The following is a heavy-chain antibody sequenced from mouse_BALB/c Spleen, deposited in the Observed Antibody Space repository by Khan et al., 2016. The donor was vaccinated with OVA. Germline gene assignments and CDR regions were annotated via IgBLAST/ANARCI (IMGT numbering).Heavy chain of an antibody. CDR1: GFAFNSYD. D-gene: IGHD2-10*01. Sequence: EVQLVESGGGLVKPGGSLKLSCEVSGFAFNSYDMSGVRQTPEKRLEWVATISSTGSYTYYPDSVKGRFTISRDTARNALYLQMSSLSSEDTALYYCTRPSYYGNPWFTYWGQGTLVTVSA. CDR3: TRPSYYGNPWFTY. J-gene: IGHJ3*01. V-gene: IGHV5-9*02. CDR2: ISSTGSYT.